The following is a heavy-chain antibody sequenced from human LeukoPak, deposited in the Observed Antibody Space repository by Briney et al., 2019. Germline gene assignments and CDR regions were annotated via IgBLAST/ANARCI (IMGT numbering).Heavy chain of an antibody. CDR2: ISTGSSFI. Sequence: GGSLRLSCAASGFTFSSYSMNWLRQAPGKGLEWVSSISTGSSFIYYADSVKGRFTISRDIAKNSLYLQMNSLRAEDTAVYYCARTDYYDKSIDYWGQGTLVTVSS. CDR3: ARTDYYDKSIDY. V-gene: IGHV3-21*01. CDR1: GFTFSSYS. J-gene: IGHJ4*02. D-gene: IGHD3-22*01.